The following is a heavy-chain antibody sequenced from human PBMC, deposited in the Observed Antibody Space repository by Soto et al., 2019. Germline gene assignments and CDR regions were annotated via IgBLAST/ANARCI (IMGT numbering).Heavy chain of an antibody. CDR1: GGTSTRYA. D-gene: IGHD3-3*01. J-gene: IGHJ4*02. CDR3: NRGSEYDFWSGYL. CDR2: IVPMFGTS. V-gene: IGHV1-69*06. Sequence: QERLVQSGAEVRQPGSSVKVSCTVTGGTSTRYAINWVRQAPGQGLEWMGGIVPMFGTSKYAQKFQGRVTITADTSTNIAYMELRSLRSEDTAVYYCNRGSEYDFWSGYLWGQGTLVSVSS.